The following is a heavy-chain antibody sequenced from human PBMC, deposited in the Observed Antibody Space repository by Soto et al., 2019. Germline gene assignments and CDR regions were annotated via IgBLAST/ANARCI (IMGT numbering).Heavy chain of an antibody. CDR2: INTHNGNT. D-gene: IGHD2-15*01. CDR1: GYTFSTYG. Sequence: ASVKVSCKASGYTFSTYGISWVRQAPGQGLEWMGWINTHNGNTNYAQNLQGRVTMTADTSTSTAYMELRSLRSDDTAVYYCTSFYCSGGSGYWPDYYYGMDVWGQGSTVTVSS. V-gene: IGHV1-18*01. CDR3: TSFYCSGGSGYWPDYYYGMDV. J-gene: IGHJ6*02.